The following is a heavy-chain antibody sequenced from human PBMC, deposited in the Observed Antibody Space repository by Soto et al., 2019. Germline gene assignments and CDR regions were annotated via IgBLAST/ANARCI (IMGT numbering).Heavy chain of an antibody. CDR1: GGSFSGYY. J-gene: IGHJ6*03. Sequence: SETLSLTCAVYGGSFSGYYWSWIRQPPGKGLEWIGEINHSGSTNYNPSLKSRVTISVDTSKNQFSLKLSSVTAADTAVYYCARARRITIFGVVIMPHMDVWGKGTTVTVSS. D-gene: IGHD3-3*01. CDR3: ARARRITIFGVVIMPHMDV. V-gene: IGHV4-34*01. CDR2: INHSGST.